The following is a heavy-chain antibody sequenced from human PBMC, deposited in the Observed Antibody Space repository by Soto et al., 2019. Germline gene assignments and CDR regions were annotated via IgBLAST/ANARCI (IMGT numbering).Heavy chain of an antibody. V-gene: IGHV2-26*01. Sequence: GSGPTLVNPTETLTLTCTVSGFSLSNARMGVSWIRQPPGKALEWLAHIFSNDEKSYSTSLKSRLTISKDTSKSQVVLTMTNMDPVDTATYYCARVPSRARYNWFDPWRQGTLVTAPQ. CDR1: GFSLSNARMG. CDR3: ARVPSRARYNWFDP. CDR2: IFSNDEK. D-gene: IGHD6-6*01. J-gene: IGHJ5*02.